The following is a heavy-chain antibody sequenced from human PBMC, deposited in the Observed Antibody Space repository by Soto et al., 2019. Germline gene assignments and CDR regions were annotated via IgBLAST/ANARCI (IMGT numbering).Heavy chain of an antibody. CDR1: GVMSDDHG. CDR2: INWNGGNT. V-gene: IGHV3-20*04. CDR3: ARQYYYDSSGYEYFDY. Sequence: GGLMRVSCRGLGVMSDDHGVRRVSQVPGKGLEWVSGINWNGGNTAYADSVKGRFTISRDNARKSLYLQMNTLRVEDTALYYCARQYYYDSSGYEYFDYWGQGTLVTVSS. D-gene: IGHD3-22*01. J-gene: IGHJ4*02.